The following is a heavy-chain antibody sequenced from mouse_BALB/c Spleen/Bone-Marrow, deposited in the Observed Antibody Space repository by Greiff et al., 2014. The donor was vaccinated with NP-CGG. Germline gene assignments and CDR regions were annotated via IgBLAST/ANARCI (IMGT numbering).Heavy chain of an antibody. Sequence: QVHVKQSGPELVKPGASVKMSCKASGYTFTSYYIHWVKQRPGQGLEWIGWIYPGDGNTKYNEKFKGKTTLTADKSSSTAYMLLSSLTSEDSAIYFCARRYGGLDYWGQGTTLTVSS. V-gene: IGHV1S56*01. CDR3: ARRYGGLDY. D-gene: IGHD1-1*02. CDR1: GYTFTSYY. CDR2: IYPGDGNT. J-gene: IGHJ2*01.